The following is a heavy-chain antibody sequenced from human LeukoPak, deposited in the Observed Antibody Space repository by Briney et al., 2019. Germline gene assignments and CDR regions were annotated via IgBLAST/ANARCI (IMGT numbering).Heavy chain of an antibody. CDR1: SGSITSYY. D-gene: IGHD6-19*01. Sequence: SETLSLTCTVSSGSITSYYWSWIRQAAGKGLEWIGRIYSSGTTNYNPSLKSRVTMSVDTSKNQFSLKLSSVTAADTAVYYCARDDSTGYGDWFDPWGQGTLVTVSS. J-gene: IGHJ5*02. CDR2: IYSSGTT. V-gene: IGHV4-4*07. CDR3: ARDDSTGYGDWFDP.